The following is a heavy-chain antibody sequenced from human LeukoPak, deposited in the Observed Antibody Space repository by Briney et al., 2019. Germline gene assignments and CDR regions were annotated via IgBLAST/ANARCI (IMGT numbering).Heavy chain of an antibody. V-gene: IGHV3-48*02. Sequence: GGSLRLSCAASGFTFGSYSMNWVRQAPGKGLEWVSYISGSSSDIKYADSVKGRFTISRDNAKNSLYLQMNSLRDEDTAVYYCARDWFSGTNYKPLFDYRGQGTLVTVSS. D-gene: IGHD3-10*01. CDR3: ARDWFSGTNYKPLFDY. CDR1: GFTFGSYS. CDR2: ISGSSSDI. J-gene: IGHJ4*02.